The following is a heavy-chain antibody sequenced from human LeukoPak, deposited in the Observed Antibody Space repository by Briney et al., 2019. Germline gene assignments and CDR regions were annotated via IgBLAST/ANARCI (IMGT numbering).Heavy chain of an antibody. CDR1: GFTFSTYA. Sequence: GGSLRLSCAASGFTFSTYAMSWVHQAPGKGLEWVSAISGSGGSTYYADSVKGRFTISRDNSKNTLYLQMNSLRAEDTAVYYCAKELHSSSWLKGFDYWGQGTLVTVSS. CDR3: AKELHSSSWLKGFDY. CDR2: ISGSGGST. J-gene: IGHJ4*02. V-gene: IGHV3-23*01. D-gene: IGHD6-13*01.